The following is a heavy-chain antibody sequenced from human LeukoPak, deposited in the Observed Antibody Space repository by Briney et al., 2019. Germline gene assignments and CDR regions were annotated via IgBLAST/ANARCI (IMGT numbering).Heavy chain of an antibody. CDR2: ISGSGGST. J-gene: IGHJ4*02. V-gene: IGHV3-23*01. Sequence: GASLRLSCAASGFTFSNYAMSWVRQAPGKGLEWVSAISGSGGSTYYADSVKGRFTISRDNSKNTLYLQMNSLRAEDTAVYYCAKDSSSSWYYFDYWGQGTLVTVSS. CDR3: AKDSSSSWYYFDY. CDR1: GFTFSNYA. D-gene: IGHD6-13*01.